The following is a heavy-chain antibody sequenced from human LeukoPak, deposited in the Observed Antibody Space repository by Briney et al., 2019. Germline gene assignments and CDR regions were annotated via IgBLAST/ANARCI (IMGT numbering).Heavy chain of an antibody. Sequence: ASVKVSCKASGYTFTGYYMHWVRQAPGQGLEWMGWINPNSGGTNYAQKFQGRVTMTRDTSISTAYMELSRLRSDDTAVYYCATPVGPTYYFDYWGQGTLVTVSS. CDR3: ATPVGPTYYFDY. CDR2: INPNSGGT. D-gene: IGHD1-26*01. V-gene: IGHV1-2*02. CDR1: GYTFTGYY. J-gene: IGHJ4*02.